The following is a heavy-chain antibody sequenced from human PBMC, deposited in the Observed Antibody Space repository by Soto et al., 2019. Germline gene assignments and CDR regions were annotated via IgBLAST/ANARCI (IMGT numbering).Heavy chain of an antibody. D-gene: IGHD3-22*01. CDR3: ARGTMIPSNEFDY. CDR1: GFTFSDYY. V-gene: IGHV3-11*03. CDR2: ISSSSSYT. J-gene: IGHJ4*02. Sequence: GGSLRLSCAASGFTFSDYYMSWIRQAPGKGLEWVSYISSSSSYTNYADSVKGRFTISRDNAKNSLYLQMNSLRAEDTAVYYCARGTMIPSNEFDYWGQGTLVTVSS.